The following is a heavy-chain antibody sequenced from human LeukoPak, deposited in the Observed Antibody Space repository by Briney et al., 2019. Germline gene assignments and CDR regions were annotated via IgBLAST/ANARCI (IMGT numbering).Heavy chain of an antibody. CDR1: GGSISSGGYY. J-gene: IGHJ3*01. D-gene: IGHD1-26*01. V-gene: IGHV4-31*03. CDR2: IYYSGST. Sequence: SETLSLTRTVSGGSISSGGYYWSWIRQHPGKGLEWIGYIYYSGSTYYNPSLKSRVTISVDTSKNQFSLKLGSVTAADTAVYYCARDSPYSGSPHSDAFDLWGQGTLVTVSS. CDR3: ARDSPYSGSPHSDAFDL.